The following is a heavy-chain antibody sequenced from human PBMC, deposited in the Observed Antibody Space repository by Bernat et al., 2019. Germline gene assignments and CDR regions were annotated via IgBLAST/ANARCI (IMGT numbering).Heavy chain of an antibody. V-gene: IGHV4-39*01. Sequence: QLQLQESGPGLVKPSETLSLTCTVSGGSISSSSYYWGWIRQPPGKGLEWIGSIYYSGSTYYNPSLKSRVTISVDTSKNQFSLKLSSVTAADTAVYYCAMVVKGFYYYYGMDVWGQGTTVTVS. CDR1: GGSISSSSYY. J-gene: IGHJ6*02. CDR2: IYYSGST. D-gene: IGHD2-15*01. CDR3: AMVVKGFYYYYGMDV.